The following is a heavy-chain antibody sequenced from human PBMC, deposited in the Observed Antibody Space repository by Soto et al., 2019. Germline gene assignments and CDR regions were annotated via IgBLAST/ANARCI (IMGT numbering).Heavy chain of an antibody. CDR2: IYPGDSDT. CDR1: GYSFTSYW. V-gene: IGHV5-51*01. D-gene: IGHD3-9*01. J-gene: IGHJ4*02. Sequence: PGESLKISCKGSGYSFTSYWIGWVRQMPGKGLEWMGIIYPGDSDTRYSPSFQGQVTISADKSISTAYLQWSSLKASDTAMYYCARSMVLRYFDWFPDDYFDYWGQGTRVTVSS. CDR3: ARSMVLRYFDWFPDDYFDY.